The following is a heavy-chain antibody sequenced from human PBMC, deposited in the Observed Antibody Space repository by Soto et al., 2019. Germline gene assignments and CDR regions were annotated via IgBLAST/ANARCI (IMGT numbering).Heavy chain of an antibody. D-gene: IGHD6-6*01. V-gene: IGHV3-33*06. Sequence: PGGSLRLSCAASGFTFSSYGMHWVRQAPGKGLEWVAVIWYDGSNKYYADSVKGRLTISRDNSKNTLYLQMNSLRAEDTAVYYCAKEYSTSFDYWGQGTLVTVSS. CDR3: AKEYSTSFDY. J-gene: IGHJ4*02. CDR1: GFTFSSYG. CDR2: IWYDGSNK.